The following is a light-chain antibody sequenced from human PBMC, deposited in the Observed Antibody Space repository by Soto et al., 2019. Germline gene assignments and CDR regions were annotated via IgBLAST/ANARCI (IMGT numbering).Light chain of an antibody. CDR2: EGS. CDR1: SSDVGSYDL. J-gene: IGLJ2*01. Sequence: QSVLTQPASVSESPGQSITISCTGTSSDVGSYDLVSWYQQHPGTAPKLMIYEGSKRPSGVSNRFSGSKSGNTASLTISGLQAEDEADYYCCSYAGSNTYVIFGGGTQLTVL. CDR3: CSYAGSNTYVI. V-gene: IGLV2-23*01.